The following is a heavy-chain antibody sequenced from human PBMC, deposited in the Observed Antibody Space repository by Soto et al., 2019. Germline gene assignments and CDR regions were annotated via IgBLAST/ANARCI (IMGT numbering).Heavy chain of an antibody. CDR2: IWYDGSNK. CDR1: GFTFSSYG. Sequence: QVQLVESGGGVVQPGRSLRLSCAASGFTFSSYGMHWVRQAPGKGLEWVAVIWYDGSNKYYADSVKGRFTISRDNSKKTLYLQMNSLRAEDTAVYYWARGAPNIVVVETATGIFDYWGQGTLVTVSS. D-gene: IGHD2-15*01. J-gene: IGHJ4*02. V-gene: IGHV3-33*01. CDR3: ARGAPNIVVVETATGIFDY.